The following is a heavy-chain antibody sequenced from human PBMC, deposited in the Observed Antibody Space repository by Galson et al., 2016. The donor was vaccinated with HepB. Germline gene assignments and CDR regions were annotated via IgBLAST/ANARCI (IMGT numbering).Heavy chain of an antibody. V-gene: IGHV3-53*01. D-gene: IGHD3-16*02. Sequence: SLRLSCAASGFTVSTNYMSWVRQVPGKGLEWVSVTYSRGTTNYADSVKGRFTVSRDNSQDTLYLQMNSLSPEDTAVFYCAREGIVEYYGMDVWGQGTTVTVSS. CDR2: TYSRGTT. J-gene: IGHJ6*02. CDR3: AREGIVEYYGMDV. CDR1: GFTVSTNY.